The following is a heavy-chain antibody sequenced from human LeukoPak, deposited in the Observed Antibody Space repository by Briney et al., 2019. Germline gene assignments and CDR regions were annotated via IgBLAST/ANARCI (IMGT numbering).Heavy chain of an antibody. J-gene: IGHJ4*02. Sequence: GGSLRLSCAGSGLTFSSYWMHWVHQAPGKGLVWVSRIKGDGGSTSYADSVKGRFTISRDNTKNTLYLQMNSLRAEDTAVYYCAGWGDSGYDHSWGQGTLVTVSS. D-gene: IGHD5-12*01. CDR1: GLTFSSYW. CDR2: IKGDGGST. CDR3: AGWGDSGYDHS. V-gene: IGHV3-74*01.